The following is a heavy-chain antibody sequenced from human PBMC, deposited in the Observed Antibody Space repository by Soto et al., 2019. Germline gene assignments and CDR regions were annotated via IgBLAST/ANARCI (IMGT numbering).Heavy chain of an antibody. CDR3: ARSDNRNSLYGVDV. J-gene: IGHJ6*02. CDR1: GGSLSGYY. D-gene: IGHD1-7*01. CDR2: INHRGSS. V-gene: IGHV4-34*01. Sequence: SETLSLTCVVNGGSLSGYYWSWIRQSPGKGLEWIGEINHRGSSDYNPSLKSRVTISIDASKNHVTLELTSVTAADTAVYYCARSDNRNSLYGVDVWGQGTAVTVSS.